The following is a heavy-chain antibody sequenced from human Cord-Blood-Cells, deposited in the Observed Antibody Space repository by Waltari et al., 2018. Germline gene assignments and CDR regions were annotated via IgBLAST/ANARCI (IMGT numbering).Heavy chain of an antibody. J-gene: IGHJ4*02. V-gene: IGHV4-39*01. D-gene: IGHD3-3*01. CDR1: GGSISSSSYY. Sequence: QLHLQESGPGLVKPSETLSLTCTVSGGSISSSSYYWGWIRQPPGKGLEWIGGIYYSGSTYYNPSLKSRVTISVDTSKNQFSLKLSSVTAADTAVYYCAKGITIFGVVIPADFDYWGQGTLVTVSS. CDR2: IYYSGST. CDR3: AKGITIFGVVIPADFDY.